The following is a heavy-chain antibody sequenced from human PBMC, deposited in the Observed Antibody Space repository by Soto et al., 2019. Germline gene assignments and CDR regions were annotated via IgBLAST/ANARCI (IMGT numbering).Heavy chain of an antibody. Sequence: QVQLVQSGAEVKKPGASVKVSCKASGYTFTSYGISWVRQAPGQGLEWMGWISAYNGNTTYAQKLQGRVTMTTDTTTSTAYRELRSLRSDVTAVYYCARDGGATTKHDAFDIWGQGTMVTVSS. CDR1: GYTFTSYG. CDR3: ARDGGATTKHDAFDI. J-gene: IGHJ3*02. V-gene: IGHV1-18*01. D-gene: IGHD5-12*01. CDR2: ISAYNGNT.